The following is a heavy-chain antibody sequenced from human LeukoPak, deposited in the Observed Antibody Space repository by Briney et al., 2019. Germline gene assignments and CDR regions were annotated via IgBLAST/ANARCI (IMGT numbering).Heavy chain of an antibody. V-gene: IGHV4-61*02. CDR2: IYTSGST. J-gene: IGHJ4*02. CDR3: ARVGLYSSSPFDY. Sequence: PSQTLSLTCTVSGGSISSGSYYWSWIRQPAGKGLEWIGRIYTSGSTNYNPSLKSRVTISVDTSKNQFSLKLSSVTAADTAVYYCARVGLYSSSPFDYWGQGTLVTVSS. D-gene: IGHD6-6*01. CDR1: GGSISSGSYY.